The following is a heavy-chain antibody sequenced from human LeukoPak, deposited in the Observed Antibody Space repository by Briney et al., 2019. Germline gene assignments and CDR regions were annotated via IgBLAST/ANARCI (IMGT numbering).Heavy chain of an antibody. CDR2: IHSDGSAT. V-gene: IGHV3-74*01. J-gene: IGHJ4*02. D-gene: IGHD3-9*01. CDR3: ARDQSRRYFDWLPFDY. Sequence: GGSLRLSCAASGFTFSNYWMHWVRQAPGKGLVWVSRIHSDGSATYYADAVRGRFTISRDNAKNTLYLQMNSLRAEDTAVYYCARDQSRRYFDWLPFDYWGQGTLVTVSS. CDR1: GFTFSNYW.